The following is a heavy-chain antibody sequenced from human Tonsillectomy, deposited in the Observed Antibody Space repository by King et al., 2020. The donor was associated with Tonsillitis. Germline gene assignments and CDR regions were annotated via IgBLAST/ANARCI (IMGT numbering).Heavy chain of an antibody. CDR3: VGNWN. CDR2: IKPDGNEK. V-gene: IGHV3-7*01. J-gene: IGHJ4*02. CDR1: GFAFSSYN. Sequence: VQLVESGGDLVQPGGSLRLSCTTSGFAFSSYNMHWVRQAPGKGLEWVATIKPDGNEKNYLGSVRGRFTISRYNAKNSVYLQMNSLRDEDTAVYYCVGNWNWGQGTLVTVSS. D-gene: IGHD1-1*01.